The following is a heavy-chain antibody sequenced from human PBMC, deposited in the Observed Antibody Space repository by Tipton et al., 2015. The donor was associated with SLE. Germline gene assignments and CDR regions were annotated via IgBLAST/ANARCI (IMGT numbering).Heavy chain of an antibody. CDR3: ATVGQWLALGDFDY. D-gene: IGHD6-19*01. CDR1: GGSISSYY. V-gene: IGHV4-4*07. Sequence: GLVKPSETLSLTCTVSGGSISSYYWSWIRQPAGKGLEWIGRIYTSGSTNYNPSLKSRVTMSVDTSKNQFSLKLCSVTAADTAVYYCATVGQWLALGDFDYWGQGTLVTVSS. CDR2: IYTSGST. J-gene: IGHJ4*02.